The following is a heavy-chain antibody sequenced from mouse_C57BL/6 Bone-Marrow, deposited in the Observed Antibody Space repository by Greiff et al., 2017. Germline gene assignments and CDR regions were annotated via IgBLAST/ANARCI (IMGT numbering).Heavy chain of an antibody. CDR1: GYTFTSYW. D-gene: IGHD2-4*01. CDR2: IDPSDSYT. CDR3: AAYDYDAY. V-gene: IGHV1-69*01. Sequence: QVQLKQPGAELVMPGASVKLSCKASGYTFTSYWMHWVKQRPGQGLEWIGEIDPSDSYTNSNQKFKGKSTLTVDKSSSTAYMQLSSLTSEDSAVYYCAAYDYDAYWGQGTLVTVSA. J-gene: IGHJ3*01.